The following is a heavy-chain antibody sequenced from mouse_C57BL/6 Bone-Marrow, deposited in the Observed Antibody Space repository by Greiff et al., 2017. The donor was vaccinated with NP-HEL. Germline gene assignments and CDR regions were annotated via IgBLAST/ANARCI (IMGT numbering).Heavy chain of an antibody. V-gene: IGHV6-3*01. J-gene: IGHJ3*01. Sequence: DVMLVESGGGLVQPGGSMKLSCVASGFTFSNYWMNWVRQSPEKGLEWVAQIRLKSDNYATHYAESVKGRLTISRDDSTSSVYLQMNNLRAEDTGIYYCTDGNRFAGWGKGTLVTVAA. CDR1: GFTFSNYW. CDR3: TDGNRFAG. D-gene: IGHD2-1*01. CDR2: IRLKSDNYAT.